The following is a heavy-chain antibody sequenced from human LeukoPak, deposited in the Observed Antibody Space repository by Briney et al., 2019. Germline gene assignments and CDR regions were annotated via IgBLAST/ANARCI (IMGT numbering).Heavy chain of an antibody. CDR3: ARDLQLYAIRGWFDP. CDR2: IWYDGSNK. V-gene: IGHV3-33*01. J-gene: IGHJ5*02. Sequence: PGRSLRLSWAASGFSFSSYGMHWVRQAPGNGMGWEAVIWYDGSNKYYADSVNGRFSISRDNSKNTLYLQMNRLRAEDTAVYDCARDLQLYAIRGWFDPWGQGTLVTVSS. D-gene: IGHD2-8*01. CDR1: GFSFSSYG.